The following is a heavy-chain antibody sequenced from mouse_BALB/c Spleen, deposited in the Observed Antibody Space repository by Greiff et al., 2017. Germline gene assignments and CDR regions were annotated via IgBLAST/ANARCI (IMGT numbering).Heavy chain of an antibody. Sequence: DVQLVESGGGLVQPGGSLKLSCAASGFTFSSYTMSWVRQTPEKRLEWVAYISNGGGSTYYPDTVKGRFTISRDNAKNTLYLQMSSLKSEDTAMYYCARHYYGYWGQGTLVTVSA. CDR1: GFTFSSYT. V-gene: IGHV5-12-2*01. D-gene: IGHD1-2*01. J-gene: IGHJ3*01. CDR3: ARHYYGY. CDR2: ISNGGGST.